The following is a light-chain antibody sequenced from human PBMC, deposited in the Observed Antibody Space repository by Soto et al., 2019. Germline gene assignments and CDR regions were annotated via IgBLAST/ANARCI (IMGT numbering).Light chain of an antibody. CDR2: DVS. V-gene: IGLV2-11*01. CDR3: CSYAGSYSWV. Sequence: QSALTPPRSVSGSPGQSVTISCTGTSSDVGAYNYVSWYQHHPGKAPKVMIYDVSERPSGVPDRFSGSKSDNKASLTISGLQAEDEADYYCCSYAGSYSWVFGGGTQLTVL. J-gene: IGLJ3*02. CDR1: SSDVGAYNY.